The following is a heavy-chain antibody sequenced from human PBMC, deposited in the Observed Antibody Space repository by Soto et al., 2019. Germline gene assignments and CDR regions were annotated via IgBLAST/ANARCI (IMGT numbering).Heavy chain of an antibody. CDR2: MYGGGRT. CDR3: ARDRNYFDY. CDR1: GFSVYDNQ. Sequence: HPGGSLRLSCEASGFSVYDNQMSWVRQAPGKGLEWVSIMYGGGRTYYSDSVRGRFTISRDNSKNTLYLQMNSLRAGDTAVYYCARDRNYFDYWGQGTPVTVSS. J-gene: IGHJ4*02. V-gene: IGHV3-53*01.